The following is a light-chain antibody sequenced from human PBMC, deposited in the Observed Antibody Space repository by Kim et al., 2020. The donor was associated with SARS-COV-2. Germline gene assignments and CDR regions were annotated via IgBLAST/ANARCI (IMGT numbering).Light chain of an antibody. Sequence: GQRVTISCSGSSSNIGSNYVYWYQQLPGTAPKLLIYRNNQRPSGVPDRFSGSKSGTSASLAISGLRSEDEADYYCAAWDDSLSGPVFGGGTRLTVL. CDR3: AAWDDSLSGPV. J-gene: IGLJ2*01. V-gene: IGLV1-47*01. CDR2: RNN. CDR1: SSNIGSNY.